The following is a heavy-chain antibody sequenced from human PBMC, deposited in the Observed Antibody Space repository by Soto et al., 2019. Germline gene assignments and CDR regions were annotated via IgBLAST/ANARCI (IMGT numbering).Heavy chain of an antibody. CDR2: INHSGST. V-gene: IGHV4-34*01. J-gene: IGHJ6*02. Sequence: SVTQCLPCTVSGGSIRGGDCYWSCIRKPPGKGLEWIGEINHSGSTNYNPSLKSRVTISVDTSKNQFSLKLSSVTAADTAVYYCARVSGIYYYGMDVWGQGTTVTVSS. CDR1: GGSIRGGDCY. CDR3: ARVSGIYYYGMDV. D-gene: IGHD3-10*01.